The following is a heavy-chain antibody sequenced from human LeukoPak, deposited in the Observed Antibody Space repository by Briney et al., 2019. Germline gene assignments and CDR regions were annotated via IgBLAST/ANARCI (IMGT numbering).Heavy chain of an antibody. D-gene: IGHD6-13*01. V-gene: IGHV4-59*01. J-gene: IGHJ4*02. Sequence: PSETLSLTCTVSGGSISSYYWSWIRQPPGKGLEWIGYIYYSGSTNYNPSLKSRVTISVDTSKNQFSLKLSSVTAADTAVYYCAREWGSIAAAGYYFDYWGQGTLVTVSS. CDR1: GGSISSYY. CDR3: AREWGSIAAAGYYFDY. CDR2: IYYSGST.